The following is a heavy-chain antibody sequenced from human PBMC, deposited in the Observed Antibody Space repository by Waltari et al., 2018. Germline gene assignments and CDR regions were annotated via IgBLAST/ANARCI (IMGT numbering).Heavy chain of an antibody. CDR3: ARDREWELLWYFDY. J-gene: IGHJ4*02. CDR1: GFNFSSYG. D-gene: IGHD1-26*01. Sequence: QVQLVESGGGVVQPGRSLRLSCAASGFNFSSYGMHGVRQAPGKGLEWVAVIWYDGSNKYYADSVKCRFTISRDNSKNTLYLQMNSLRAEDTAVYYCARDREWELLWYFDYWGQGTLVTVSS. CDR2: IWYDGSNK. V-gene: IGHV3-33*01.